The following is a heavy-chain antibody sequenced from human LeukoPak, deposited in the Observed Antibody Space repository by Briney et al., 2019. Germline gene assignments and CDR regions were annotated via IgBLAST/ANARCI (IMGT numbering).Heavy chain of an antibody. Sequence: GGSLRLSCAASGFTFSDYYMSWIRQAPGKGLEWVSYISESSSHTTYADSVKGRFTISRDNAKNSLYLQMNSLRAEDTAVYYCARLRDYGDYGDWFDPWGQGTLVTVSS. CDR1: GFTFSDYY. CDR3: ARLRDYGDYGDWFDP. J-gene: IGHJ5*02. D-gene: IGHD4-17*01. V-gene: IGHV3-11*06. CDR2: ISESSSHT.